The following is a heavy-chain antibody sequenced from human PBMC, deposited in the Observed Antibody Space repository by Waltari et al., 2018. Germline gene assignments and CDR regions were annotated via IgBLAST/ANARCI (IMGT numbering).Heavy chain of an antibody. CDR3: ARGLRYSSSSNWFDP. V-gene: IGHV1-8*01. D-gene: IGHD6-13*01. CDR2: MNPNSSNR. Sequence: QVQLVQSGAEVKKPGASVKVSCKASGYTFTSYDINWVRQATGQGLEWMGVMNPNSSNRGYEKKFQGRGTMTRNTSRSTAYMELSSLRSEDTAVYYCARGLRYSSSSNWFDPWGQGTLVIVSS. J-gene: IGHJ5*02. CDR1: GYTFTSYD.